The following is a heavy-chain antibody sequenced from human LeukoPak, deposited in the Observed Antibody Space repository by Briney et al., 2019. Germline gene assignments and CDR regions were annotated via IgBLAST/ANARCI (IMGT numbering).Heavy chain of an antibody. CDR2: IYYSGST. CDR3: ARERLGAFDI. Sequence: SETLSLTCTVSGGSTSSYYWSWIRQRPGKGLEWIGYIYYSGSTNYNPSLKSRVTISVDTSENQFSLKLSSVTAADTAVYYCARERLGAFDIWGQGTMVTVSS. CDR1: GGSTSSYY. J-gene: IGHJ3*02. V-gene: IGHV4-59*01. D-gene: IGHD4-11*01.